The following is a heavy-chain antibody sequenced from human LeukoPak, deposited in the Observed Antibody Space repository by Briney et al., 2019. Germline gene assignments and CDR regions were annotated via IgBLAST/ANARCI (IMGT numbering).Heavy chain of an antibody. Sequence: GGYLRLSSAASGFTFSNYYMSWVRQAPGKGLEWVAHINKDGSEKYYVDSVKGRFTISRDNAKNSLYLQMNSLRVEDTAVYYCARDKVTYWGRGTLVTVSS. CDR2: INKDGSEK. J-gene: IGHJ4*02. CDR1: GFTFSNYY. CDR3: ARDKVTY. V-gene: IGHV3-7*01.